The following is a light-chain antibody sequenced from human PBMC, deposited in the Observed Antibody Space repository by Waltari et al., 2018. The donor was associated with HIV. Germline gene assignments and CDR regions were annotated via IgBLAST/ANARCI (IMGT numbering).Light chain of an antibody. Sequence: QSALTQPASVSGSPGQSITLPCTGPSSHVGCYNYFSWYQQHPGKAPKLRIYEVSNRPSGVSNRFSGSKSGNTASLTISGLQAEDEADYYCSSYTSSSTSHVFGTGTKVTVL. CDR1: SSHVGCYNY. CDR3: SSYTSSSTSHV. J-gene: IGLJ1*01. CDR2: EVS. V-gene: IGLV2-14*01.